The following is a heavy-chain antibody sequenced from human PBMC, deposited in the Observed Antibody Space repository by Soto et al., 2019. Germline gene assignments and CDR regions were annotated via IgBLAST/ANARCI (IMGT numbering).Heavy chain of an antibody. CDR2: ISSSSSYI. CDR1: GFTFSSYS. V-gene: IGHV3-21*01. J-gene: IGHJ4*02. Sequence: PGGSLRLSCAASGFTFSSYSMNWVRQAPGKGLEWVSSISSSSSYIYYADSVKGRFTISRDNAKNSLYLQMNSLRAEDTAVYYCARVLGRDYDFWSGTLMFDYWGQGTLGTVSS. D-gene: IGHD3-3*01. CDR3: ARVLGRDYDFWSGTLMFDY.